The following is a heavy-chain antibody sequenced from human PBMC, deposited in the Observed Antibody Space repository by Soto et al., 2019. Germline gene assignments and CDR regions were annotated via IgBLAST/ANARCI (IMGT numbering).Heavy chain of an antibody. D-gene: IGHD2-8*02. CDR1: GGSINNYY. CDR3: ARGYCTGGRCRNFFDP. V-gene: IGHV4-59*01. J-gene: IGHJ5*02. Sequence: QVQLQESGPGLVKPSETLSLTCTVSGGSINNYYWSWIRQPPGKQLQWIGYIYNGWGTTSNPSLHSRVTISVDTSRNQFSLNLTSVTAADTAVYFCARGYCTGGRCRNFFDPWGQGTLVSVSS. CDR2: IYNGWGT.